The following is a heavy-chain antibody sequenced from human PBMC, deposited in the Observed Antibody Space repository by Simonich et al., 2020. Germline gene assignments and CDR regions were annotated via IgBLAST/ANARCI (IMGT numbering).Heavy chain of an antibody. D-gene: IGHD1-1*01. Sequence: QVQLQQWGAGLLKPSETLSLTCAVYGGSFSGYYWSWIRQPPGKGLEWIGEINHSGSTNDNPALKSRDTISGDTSKNQFSLKLSSVTAADTAVYYCARGKGWKNAFDIWGQGTMVTVSS. CDR1: GGSFSGYY. V-gene: IGHV4-34*01. CDR3: ARGKGWKNAFDI. CDR2: INHSGST. J-gene: IGHJ3*02.